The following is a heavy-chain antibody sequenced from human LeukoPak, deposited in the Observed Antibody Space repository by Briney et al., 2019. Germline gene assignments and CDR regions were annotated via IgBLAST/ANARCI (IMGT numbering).Heavy chain of an antibody. Sequence: PSQTLSLTCTVSGGSISSGGYYWSWIRQPPGKGLEWIGYIYHSGSTYYNPSLKSRVTISVDTSKNQFSLKLSSLTAADTAIYYCARHLTGDRLDAFDVWGQGTMVTVSS. V-gene: IGHV4-30-2*02. CDR2: IYHSGST. CDR1: GGSISSGGYY. J-gene: IGHJ3*01. CDR3: ARHLTGDRLDAFDV. D-gene: IGHD7-27*01.